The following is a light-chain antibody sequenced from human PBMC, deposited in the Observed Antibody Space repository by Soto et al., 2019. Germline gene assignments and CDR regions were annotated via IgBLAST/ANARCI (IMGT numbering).Light chain of an antibody. CDR1: SSYVVGYNY. Sequence: SVLNRPSPVFAKPGPPITTRFMGNSSYVVGYNYVSWYKQHPGKAPNVMIYDVSNRPSGVSTRFSGSKSGNTASLTISGFQVEEVANHYRTSYTISRLSIFGTGT. CDR3: TSYTISRLSI. J-gene: IGLJ1*01. V-gene: IGLV2-14*01. CDR2: DVS.